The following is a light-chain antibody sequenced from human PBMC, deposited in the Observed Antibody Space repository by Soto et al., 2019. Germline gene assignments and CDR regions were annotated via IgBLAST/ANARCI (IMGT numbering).Light chain of an antibody. V-gene: IGKV1-39*01. CDR3: QQSYSTPWT. CDR2: AAS. CDR1: QSISSY. J-gene: IGKJ1*01. Sequence: DIQMTQSPSSLSASVGDRVTITRRASQSISSYLNWYQQKPGKAPKLLIYAASSLQSGVPSRFSGSGSGTDFTLTISSLQPEDFATYYCQQSYSTPWTFGQGTKVDI.